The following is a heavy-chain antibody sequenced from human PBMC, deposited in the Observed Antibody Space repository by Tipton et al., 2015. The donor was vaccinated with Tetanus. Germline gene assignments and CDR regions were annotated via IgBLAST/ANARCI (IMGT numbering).Heavy chain of an antibody. J-gene: IGHJ4*02. Sequence: QLVQSGGEVKKPGESLKISCKGSGYIFTNYWIGWVRQKPGQGLEWMGIIYPGDSDTRHSPSSQCQVTISVDRSINTAYLQWSSLKASDTSMFYCARAHCSDGVCNFDFWGQGALVTVAS. CDR2: IYPGDSDT. CDR1: GYIFTNYW. D-gene: IGHD2-15*01. CDR3: ARAHCSDGVCNFDF. V-gene: IGHV5-51*01.